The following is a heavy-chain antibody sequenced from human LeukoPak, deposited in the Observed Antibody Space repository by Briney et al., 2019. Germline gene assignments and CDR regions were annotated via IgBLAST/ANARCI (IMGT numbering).Heavy chain of an antibody. Sequence: SETLSLTCAVYGGSFSGYYWSWIRQPPGKGLEWIGEINHSGSTNYNPSLKSRVTISVDTSKNQFSLKLSSVTAADTAVYYCARDTRGGGDSDYYYYMDVWGKGTTVTVSS. V-gene: IGHV4-34*01. J-gene: IGHJ6*03. D-gene: IGHD2-21*02. CDR3: ARDTRGGGDSDYYYYMDV. CDR1: GGSFSGYY. CDR2: INHSGST.